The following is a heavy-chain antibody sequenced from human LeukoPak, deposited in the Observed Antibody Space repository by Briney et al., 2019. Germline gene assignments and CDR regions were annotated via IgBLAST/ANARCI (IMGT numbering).Heavy chain of an antibody. CDR3: ARLAKVESRSLAHYFDS. J-gene: IGHJ4*02. Sequence: SDTLSLTCTVSGASVSPDYWSWIRQPPGKGLEFIGYIYYTGGTNYNPSLKSRVTISVDTSKNQFSLKLISVTAADTAVYRCARLAKVESRSLAHYFDSWGQGALVTVSS. V-gene: IGHV4-59*02. CDR2: IYYTGGT. D-gene: IGHD1-26*01. CDR1: GASVSPDY.